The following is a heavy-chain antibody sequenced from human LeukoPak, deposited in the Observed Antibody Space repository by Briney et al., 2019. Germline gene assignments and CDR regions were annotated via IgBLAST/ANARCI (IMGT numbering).Heavy chain of an antibody. CDR2: IYSGGNT. CDR3: ARDSVGLITDY. D-gene: IGHD1-26*01. CDR1: GFTVSSHY. J-gene: IGHJ4*02. V-gene: IGHV3-66*01. Sequence: GGSLRLSCAASGFTVSSHYMSWVRQAPGKGLEWVSLIYSGGNTYYADSVEGRLTISRDNSKNTLYLQMNSLRAEDTAVYYCARDSVGLITDYWGQGTLVTVSS.